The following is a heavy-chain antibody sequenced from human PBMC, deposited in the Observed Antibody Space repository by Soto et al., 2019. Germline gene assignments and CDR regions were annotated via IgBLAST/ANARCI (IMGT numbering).Heavy chain of an antibody. V-gene: IGHV4-39*01. CDR1: GDSISSASYF. CDR3: AKAGDYDDHSFDR. D-gene: IGHD4-17*01. Sequence: SETLSLTCTVSGDSISSASYFWGWIRQPPGKGLEWIGSVYFVGNSYYNPSLKSRVSISVDASKNQFSLRLSSMTAADTGVYYCAKAGDYDDHSFDRWGQGTLVTVSS. CDR2: VYFVGNS. J-gene: IGHJ4*02.